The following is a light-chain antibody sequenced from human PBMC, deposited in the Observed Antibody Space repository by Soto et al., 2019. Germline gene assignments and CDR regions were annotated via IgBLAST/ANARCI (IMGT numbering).Light chain of an antibody. V-gene: IGKV3-20*01. Sequence: EIVLTQSPGTLSLSPGERGTLSCRASQSVNNNYLAWYQQKAGQAPRLLIYGASRRATGIPDRFSGSGSGTDFTLTISRLEPEDFAVYYCQRYGGSAVLTFGPGTKVDIK. CDR3: QRYGGSAVLT. CDR1: QSVNNNY. CDR2: GAS. J-gene: IGKJ3*01.